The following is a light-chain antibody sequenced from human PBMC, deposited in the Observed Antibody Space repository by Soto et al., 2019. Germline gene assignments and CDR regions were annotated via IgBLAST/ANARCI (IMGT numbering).Light chain of an antibody. Sequence: QSALTQPASVSGSPGQSITISCTGTSSDVGGYNYVSWYQQHPGKVHRLMIYEVSNRPSGLSNRDSGSKSGNTASLTISGLLAEGEADYYCRSYTSSNTWVFGGGTK. J-gene: IGLJ3*02. CDR1: SSDVGGYNY. CDR3: RSYTSSNTWV. CDR2: EVS. V-gene: IGLV2-14*01.